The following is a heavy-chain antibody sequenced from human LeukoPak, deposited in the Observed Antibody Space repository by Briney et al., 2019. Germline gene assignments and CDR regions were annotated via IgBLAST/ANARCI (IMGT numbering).Heavy chain of an antibody. V-gene: IGHV3-43D*03. J-gene: IGHJ4*02. D-gene: IGHD6-19*01. CDR2: ISWDGGST. CDR3: AKDISAGAINMYNSGWLFDY. CDR1: GFTFDDYA. Sequence: GGSLRLSCAASGFTFDDYAMHWVRQAPGKGLEWVSLISWDGGSTYYADSVKGRFTISRDNSKNSLYLQMNSLRAEDTALYYCAKDISAGAINMYNSGWLFDYWGQGTLVTVSS.